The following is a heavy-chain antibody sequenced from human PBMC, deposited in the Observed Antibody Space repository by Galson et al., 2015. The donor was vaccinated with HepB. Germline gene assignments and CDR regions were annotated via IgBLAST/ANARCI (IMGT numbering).Heavy chain of an antibody. CDR2: IKQDGSEK. CDR1: GFTFSSYW. V-gene: IGHV3-7*03. CDR3: ARDSAYGDYHLGDY. D-gene: IGHD4-17*01. J-gene: IGHJ4*02. Sequence: SLRLSCAASGFTFSSYWMSWVRQAPGKGLEWVANIKQDGSEKYYVDSVKGRFTISRDNAKNSLYLQMNSLRAEDTAVYYCARDSAYGDYHLGDYWGQGTLVTVSS.